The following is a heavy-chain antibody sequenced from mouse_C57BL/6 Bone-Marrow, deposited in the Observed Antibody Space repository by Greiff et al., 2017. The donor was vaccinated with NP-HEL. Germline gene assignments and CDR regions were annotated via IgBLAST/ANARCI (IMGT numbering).Heavy chain of an antibody. CDR3: ARREDSIKFAY. V-gene: IGHV1-26*01. CDR2: INPNNGGT. Sequence: VQLQQSGPELVKPGASVKISCKASGYTFTDYYMNWVKQSHGKSLEWIGDINPNNGGTSYNQKFKGKATLTVDKSSSTAYMELRSLTSEDSAVYYCARREDSIKFAYWGQGTLVTVSA. J-gene: IGHJ3*01. D-gene: IGHD2-10*02. CDR1: GYTFTDYY.